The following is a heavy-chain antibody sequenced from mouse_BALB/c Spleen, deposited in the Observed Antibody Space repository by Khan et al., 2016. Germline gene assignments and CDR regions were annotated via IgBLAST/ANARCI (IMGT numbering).Heavy chain of an antibody. J-gene: IGHJ4*01. V-gene: IGHV1-54*01. D-gene: IGHD2-1*01. Sequence: QVQLQQSGAELVRPGTSVKVSCEASGYAFTNFLVEWVKQRPGQGLEWIGVINPGTGGTNYNEKFKGKATVTADKSSSTAYMQLSSLTSDDSAVYFCARGNYNLLLAMDYWGQGTSVTVSS. CDR1: GYAFTNFL. CDR3: ARGNYNLLLAMDY. CDR2: INPGTGGT.